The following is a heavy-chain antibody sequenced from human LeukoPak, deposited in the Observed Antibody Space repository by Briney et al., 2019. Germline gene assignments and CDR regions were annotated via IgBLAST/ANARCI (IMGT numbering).Heavy chain of an antibody. Sequence: ASVKVSCKASGYTFTSYGISWVRQAPGQGLEWMGWISAYNGDTKYAQKLQGRVTMTTETSTNTAYMELRSLRSDDTAVYYCARWRYCSDGSCFLDDYWGQGTLVTVSS. D-gene: IGHD2-15*01. CDR2: ISAYNGDT. V-gene: IGHV1-18*01. CDR3: ARWRYCSDGSCFLDDY. J-gene: IGHJ4*02. CDR1: GYTFTSYG.